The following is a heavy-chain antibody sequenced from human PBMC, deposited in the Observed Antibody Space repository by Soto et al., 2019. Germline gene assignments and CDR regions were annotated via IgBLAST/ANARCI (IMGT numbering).Heavy chain of an antibody. J-gene: IGHJ4*02. Sequence: GGSLSLSCTASGFHFRSYVMSWVRQAPGKGLEWVSTISAGGSSTYYADSVKGRFTISRDNSKNTLYLQMNSLRPEDTAVYYCAKEGALGLYYFDYWGQGTLVTVSS. V-gene: IGHV3-23*01. CDR1: GFHFRSYV. D-gene: IGHD3-10*01. CDR2: ISAGGSST. CDR3: AKEGALGLYYFDY.